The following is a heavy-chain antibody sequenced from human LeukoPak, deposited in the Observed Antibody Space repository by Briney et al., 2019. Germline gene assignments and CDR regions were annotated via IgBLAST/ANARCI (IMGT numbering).Heavy chain of an antibody. Sequence: GGSLRLSCAASGFTFRSYAMSWVRQAPGKGLEWVSSISGSSIYIYYADSVKGRFTISRDNAKNSLYLQMNSLRAEDTAVYYCARDHPYYDSSGYYYDYWGQGTLVTVSS. CDR1: GFTFRSYA. D-gene: IGHD3-22*01. CDR2: ISGSSIYI. V-gene: IGHV3-21*01. CDR3: ARDHPYYDSSGYYYDY. J-gene: IGHJ4*02.